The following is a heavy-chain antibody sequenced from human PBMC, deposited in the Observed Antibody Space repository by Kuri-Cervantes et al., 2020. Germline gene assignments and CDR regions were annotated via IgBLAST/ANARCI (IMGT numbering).Heavy chain of an antibody. CDR3: ARSGSGWRNWFDP. V-gene: IGHV1-69*05. CDR1: GGTFSSYA. Sequence: SVKGTLKASGGTFSSYAISWVRQAPGQGLEWMGGIIPIFGTANYAQKFQGRVTITRDTSAITAYMELSSLRFEDTAVYYCARSGSGWRNWFDPWCQGTLVTVSS. CDR2: IIPIFGTA. D-gene: IGHD6-19*01. J-gene: IGHJ5*02.